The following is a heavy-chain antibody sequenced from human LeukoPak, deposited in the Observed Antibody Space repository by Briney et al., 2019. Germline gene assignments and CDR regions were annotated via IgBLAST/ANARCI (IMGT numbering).Heavy chain of an antibody. V-gene: IGHV1-69*02. J-gene: IGHJ4*02. CDR1: GGTFSSYT. CDR2: IIPILGIA. D-gene: IGHD1-26*01. Sequence: SVKVSCKASGGTFSSYTISWMRQAPGQGLEWMGRIIPILGIANYAQKFQGRVTITADKSTSTAYMELSSLRSEDTAVYYCARIIVGATSDFDYWGQGTLVTVSS. CDR3: ARIIVGATSDFDY.